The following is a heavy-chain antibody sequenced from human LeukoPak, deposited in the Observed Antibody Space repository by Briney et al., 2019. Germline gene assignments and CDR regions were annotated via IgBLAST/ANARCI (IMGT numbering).Heavy chain of an antibody. J-gene: IGHJ5*02. CDR3: TRAPARYCSGGSCEPHNWFDP. CDR1: GYTFTSYY. Sequence: GASVKVSCKASGYTFTSYYVHWVRQAPGQGLEWMGIINPNSGGTNYAQKFQGWVTMTRDTSISTAYMELSRLRSDDTAVYYCTRAPARYCSGGSCEPHNWFDPWGQGTLVTVSS. D-gene: IGHD2-15*01. V-gene: IGHV1-2*04. CDR2: INPNSGGT.